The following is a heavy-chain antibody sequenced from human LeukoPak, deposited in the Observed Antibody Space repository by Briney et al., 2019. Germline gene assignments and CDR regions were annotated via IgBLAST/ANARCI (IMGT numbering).Heavy chain of an antibody. V-gene: IGHV3-21*01. CDR2: ISSSSSYI. Sequence: GGSLRLSCAASGFTFSSYSMNWVRQAPGKGLVWVSSISSSSSYIYYADSVKGRFTISRDNAKNSLYLQMNSLRAEDTAVYYCARSPTIFPSDWFDPWGQGTLVTVSS. J-gene: IGHJ5*02. CDR1: GFTFSSYS. CDR3: ARSPTIFPSDWFDP. D-gene: IGHD3-3*01.